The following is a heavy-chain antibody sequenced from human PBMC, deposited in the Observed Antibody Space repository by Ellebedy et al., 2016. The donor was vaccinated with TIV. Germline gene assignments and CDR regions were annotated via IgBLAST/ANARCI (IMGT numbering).Heavy chain of an antibody. CDR2: INHSGTA. V-gene: IGHV4-59*01. D-gene: IGHD1-26*01. J-gene: IGHJ4*02. CDR1: GGSINNYY. CDR3: ASRASGRSDLGRVVYFDY. Sequence: MPSETLSLTCIVSGGSINNYYWTWIRQSPGNGLEWIGEINHSGTAKYKPSLKSRVTMSVDTSKNEISLRLSSVTAADTAVYYCASRASGRSDLGRVVYFDYWGQGTLVTVSS.